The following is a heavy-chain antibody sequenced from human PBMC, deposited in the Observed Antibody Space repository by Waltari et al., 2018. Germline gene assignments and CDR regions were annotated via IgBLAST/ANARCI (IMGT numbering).Heavy chain of an antibody. Sequence: EEQLLESGGGLVQPGDSLRLSCAASGFRFSNYWMNWVRHAPWKGLVWVARISNDESSLTYADSVKVRFTISRDNAKNTLYLQMKSLRAEDTAVYYCVRLAQRTYRSPVPGRHYYYGMDVWGQGTTVTVSS. D-gene: IGHD3-10*01. V-gene: IGHV3-74*03. CDR1: GFRFSNYW. CDR2: ISNDESSL. J-gene: IGHJ6*02. CDR3: VRLAQRTYRSPVPGRHYYYGMDV.